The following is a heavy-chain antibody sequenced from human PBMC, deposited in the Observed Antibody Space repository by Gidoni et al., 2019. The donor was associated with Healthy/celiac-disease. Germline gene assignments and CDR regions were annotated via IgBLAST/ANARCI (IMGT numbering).Heavy chain of an antibody. CDR1: GYNFASYW. Sequence: EVQLVQSGADVKKPGESLKISCKGSGYNFASYWLGWVRQTPGKGLEWMGIIYPGDSETRYSPSFQGQVTISADKSISTAYLQWSSLQASDTAMYYCARRGSGWSLFDYWGQGILVTVSS. CDR3: ARRGSGWSLFDY. CDR2: IYPGDSET. D-gene: IGHD6-25*01. V-gene: IGHV5-51*01. J-gene: IGHJ4*02.